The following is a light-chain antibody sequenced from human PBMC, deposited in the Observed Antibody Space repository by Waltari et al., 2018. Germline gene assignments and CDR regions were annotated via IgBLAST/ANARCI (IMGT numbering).Light chain of an antibody. CDR2: LIS. Sequence: DIVMTQSPLSLSVTPGEPASISCKSSQSLLHGSGNTFLDWYLQKPGQSPQLLFYLISIRASGVPERFSGSGSGTDFTLKISRVEAEDVGVYFCMQARQTPWTFGQGTKVEIK. V-gene: IGKV2-28*01. J-gene: IGKJ1*01. CDR1: QSLLHGSGNTF. CDR3: MQARQTPWT.